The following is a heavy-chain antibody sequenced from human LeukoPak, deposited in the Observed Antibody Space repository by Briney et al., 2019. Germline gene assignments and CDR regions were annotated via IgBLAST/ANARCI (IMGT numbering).Heavy chain of an antibody. CDR1: GFTFTSYA. CDR2: ITCSGDGT. Sequence: GGSLRLSCEASGFTFTSYAMPWVRQAPGKGLEWVSSITCSGDGTFYADSLSGRFTISRDNCEKAVYLQMNNLRRGDTALYYCAKGTYTSGRQNFDIWGQGTRVTVSS. J-gene: IGHJ4*02. CDR3: AKGTYTSGRQNFDI. D-gene: IGHD2-15*01. V-gene: IGHV3-23*01.